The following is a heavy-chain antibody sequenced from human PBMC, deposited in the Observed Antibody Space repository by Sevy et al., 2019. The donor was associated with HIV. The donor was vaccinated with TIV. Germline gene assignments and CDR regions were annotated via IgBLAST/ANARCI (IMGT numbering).Heavy chain of an antibody. CDR2: ISGSDGST. CDR3: AKVGGSGYYETNNFDY. D-gene: IGHD3-22*01. CDR1: GFTFSSYA. J-gene: IGHJ4*02. V-gene: IGHV3-23*01. Sequence: GGSLRLSCAASGFTFSSYAMNWVRQAPGKGLEWISGISGSDGSTQYADSVKGRFTISRDNSKNKLYLQMNSLRAEDTPVYCSAKVGGSGYYETNNFDYWGQGTLVTVSS.